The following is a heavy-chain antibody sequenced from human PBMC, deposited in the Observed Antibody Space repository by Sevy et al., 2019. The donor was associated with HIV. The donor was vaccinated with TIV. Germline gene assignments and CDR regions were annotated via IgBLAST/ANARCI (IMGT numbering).Heavy chain of an antibody. CDR2: FDPEDGET. J-gene: IGHJ6*02. CDR3: ATLDFWSDHPFYGMDV. CDR1: GYTLTQLP. Sequence: ASVKVSCKVSGYTLTQLPMHWVRQTPGKGFDWMGGFDPEDGETIYAQKFQARVTMTEDTSTDTAYMELSSLTSEDTAVYFCATLDFWSDHPFYGMDVWGQGTTVIVSS. D-gene: IGHD3-3*01. V-gene: IGHV1-24*01.